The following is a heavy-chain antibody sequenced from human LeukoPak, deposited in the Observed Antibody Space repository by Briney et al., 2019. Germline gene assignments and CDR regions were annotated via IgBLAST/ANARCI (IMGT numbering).Heavy chain of an antibody. CDR1: GDSVTSNY. CDR3: ARVSPPYDSGFGYLDY. D-gene: IGHD3-10*01. V-gene: IGHV4-59*02. CDR2: FYYSGGA. Sequence: SETLSLTCTVSGDSVTSNYWTWIRRPPGKGLEWIGFFYYSGGANYNPSLQSRVAIIADTSKNQFSLKLTSVTPADTAIYYCARVSPPYDSGFGYLDYWGQGIVVTVSS. J-gene: IGHJ4*02.